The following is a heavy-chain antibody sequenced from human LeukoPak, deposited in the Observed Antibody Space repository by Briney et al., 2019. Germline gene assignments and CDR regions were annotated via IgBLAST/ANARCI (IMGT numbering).Heavy chain of an antibody. CDR1: GFSFSSYA. CDR3: AKTGRDYGDFFYFDY. J-gene: IGHJ4*02. CDR2: ISYDGSNE. V-gene: IGHV3-30*18. Sequence: GGSLRLSCAASGFSFSSYAMHWVRQSPGKGPEWVAVISYDGSNEYYVDSVKGRFTISRDNSKNTLYLQISSLRVEDTAVYYCAKTGRDYGDFFYFDYWGQGTLVTVSS. D-gene: IGHD4-17*01.